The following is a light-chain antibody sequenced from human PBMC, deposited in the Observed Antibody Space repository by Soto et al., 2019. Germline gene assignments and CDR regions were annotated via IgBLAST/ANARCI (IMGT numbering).Light chain of an antibody. Sequence: QSALTQPASVSGSPGQSITISCTGTSSDVGGYKYVSWYQQHPGKAPKLMIYEVSKRPSGVSNRFSGSKSGNTASLTISGLKAEDEADYYCNSYTSSSTRVFGGGTKLTVL. V-gene: IGLV2-14*01. CDR2: EVS. CDR1: SSDVGGYKY. CDR3: NSYTSSSTRV. J-gene: IGLJ3*02.